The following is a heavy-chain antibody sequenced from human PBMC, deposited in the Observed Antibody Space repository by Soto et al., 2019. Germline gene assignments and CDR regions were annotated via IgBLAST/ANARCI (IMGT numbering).Heavy chain of an antibody. J-gene: IGHJ4*02. D-gene: IGHD3-3*01. CDR3: ARGQDFWSGYPFDY. CDR1: VGSFSGYY. CDR2: INNSGST. Sequence: LSLTCAVYVGSFSGYYWSWIRQPPGKGLEWIGEINNSGSTKYNPSLKSRVTISVDTPKNQFSLKLSSVTAADTAVYYCARGQDFWSGYPFDYWGQGTLVTVSS. V-gene: IGHV4-34*01.